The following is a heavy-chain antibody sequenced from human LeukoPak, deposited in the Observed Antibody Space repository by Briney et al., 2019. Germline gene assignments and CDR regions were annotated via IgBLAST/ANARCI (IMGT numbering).Heavy chain of an antibody. CDR1: GFTFNSYA. J-gene: IGHJ6*02. V-gene: IGHV3-23*01. CDR3: AKSRYSTTSPMDV. Sequence: PGGSLRLSCAASGFTFNSYAMSWVRQAPGQGLEWVSSISGSGDRTYYAASLKGRFSISRDNSKNTVYLQMNSLRAEDTAVYSCAKSRYSTTSPMDVWGLGATVTVSS. CDR2: ISGSGDRT. D-gene: IGHD5-18*01.